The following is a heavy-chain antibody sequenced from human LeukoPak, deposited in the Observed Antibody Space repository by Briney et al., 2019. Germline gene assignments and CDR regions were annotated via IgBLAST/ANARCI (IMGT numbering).Heavy chain of an antibody. CDR2: ISYDGSNK. D-gene: IGHD3-22*01. CDR3: ARERGPYYYDSSGLPDY. CDR1: GFTFSSYA. V-gene: IGHV3-30*04. J-gene: IGHJ4*02. Sequence: PGRSLRLSCAASGFTFSSYAMHWVRQAPGKGLEWVAVISYDGSNKYYADSVKGRFTISRDNAKNSLYLQMNSLRAEDTAVYYCARERGPYYYDSSGLPDYWGQGTLVTVSS.